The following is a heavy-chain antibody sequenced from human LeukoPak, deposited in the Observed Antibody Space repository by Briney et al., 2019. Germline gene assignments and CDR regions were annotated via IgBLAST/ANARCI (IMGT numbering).Heavy chain of an antibody. J-gene: IGHJ2*01. V-gene: IGHV4-4*07. CDR2: IYTSGST. D-gene: IGHD3-22*01. CDR3: ASLSYDSSGYYSWYFDL. Sequence: SETLSLTCTVSGGSISSYHWSWIRQPAGKGLEWIGRIYTSGSTNYNPSLKSRVTISVDKSKNQFSLELSSVTAADTAVYYCASLSYDSSGYYSWYFDLWGRGTLVTVSS. CDR1: GGSISSYH.